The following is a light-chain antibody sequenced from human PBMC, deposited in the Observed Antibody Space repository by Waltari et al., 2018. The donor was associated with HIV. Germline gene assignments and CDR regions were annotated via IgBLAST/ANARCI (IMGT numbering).Light chain of an antibody. CDR1: GSNIGADYD. Sequence: QSVLTQPPSVSGAPGQRVTISCTGSGSNIGADYDVHWYQQFAGTARNVLSYVSNNRPSGVPDRFPGSRSGTSASHAIIGVQAEDEADYYCQSYDSSLSVPVFGGGTKVTVL. V-gene: IGLV1-40*01. CDR2: VSN. J-gene: IGLJ2*01. CDR3: QSYDSSLSVPV.